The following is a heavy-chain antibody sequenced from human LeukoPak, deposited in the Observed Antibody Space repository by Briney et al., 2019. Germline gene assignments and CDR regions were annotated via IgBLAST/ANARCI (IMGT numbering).Heavy chain of an antibody. CDR2: IIPIFGTA. V-gene: IGHV1-69*13. D-gene: IGHD1-26*01. Sequence: SVKVSCKASGGTFSSYAISWARQAPGQGLEWMGGIIPIFGTANYAQKFQGRVTITADESTSTAYMELSSLRSEDTAVYYCARGGGATDHFDYWGQGTLVTVSS. CDR3: ARGGGATDHFDY. J-gene: IGHJ4*02. CDR1: GGTFSSYA.